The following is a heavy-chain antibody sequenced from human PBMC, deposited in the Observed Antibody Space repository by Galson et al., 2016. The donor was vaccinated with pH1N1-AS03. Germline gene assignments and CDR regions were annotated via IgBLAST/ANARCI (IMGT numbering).Heavy chain of an antibody. J-gene: IGHJ3*02. CDR2: ISLNSNKI. CDR1: GFRFDDYA. Sequence: SLRLSCAVSGFRFDDYAMHWVRQAPGKGLEWVSSISLNSNKIDYADFVKGRFTISRDSAKNSLNLQMNSLRAEDTALYYCIKGGAASADFFDIWGQGTMVTVSS. CDR3: IKGGAASADFFDI. D-gene: IGHD3/OR15-3a*01. V-gene: IGHV3-9*01.